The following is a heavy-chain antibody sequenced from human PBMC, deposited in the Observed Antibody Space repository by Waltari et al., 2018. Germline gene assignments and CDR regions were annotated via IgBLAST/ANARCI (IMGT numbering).Heavy chain of an antibody. CDR3: ARDLRHPSYYDFSFDT. Sequence: VELQESGPGLVKPSQTLSLTCSVSGGSINSEFYYWNWIRQPAGKGLEWVGRIYTIVDTNYNPSLKTRVSISVDTSRNQFSLKLTSVTAADTAVYYCARDLRHPSYYDFSFDTWGQGSLVTVSS. J-gene: IGHJ5*02. CDR1: GGSINSEFYY. D-gene: IGHD3-3*01. V-gene: IGHV4-61*02. CDR2: IYTIVDT.